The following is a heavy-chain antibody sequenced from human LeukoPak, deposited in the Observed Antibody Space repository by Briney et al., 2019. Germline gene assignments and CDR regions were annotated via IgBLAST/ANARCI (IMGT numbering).Heavy chain of an antibody. Sequence: GESLKISCKGSGYSFSTYWIAWVRQMPGKGLECMGIIYPDDSDTRYSPSFQGQVTISADKSINTAYLQWSSLRASDTAMYYCGRGYGSGSYLDQWGQGTLVTVSS. V-gene: IGHV5-51*01. D-gene: IGHD3-10*01. CDR1: GYSFSTYW. J-gene: IGHJ4*02. CDR2: IYPDDSDT. CDR3: GRGYGSGSYLDQ.